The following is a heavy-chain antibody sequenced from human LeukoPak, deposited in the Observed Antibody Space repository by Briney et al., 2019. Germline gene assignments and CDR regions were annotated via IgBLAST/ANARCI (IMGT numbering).Heavy chain of an antibody. CDR2: ILYSGST. V-gene: IGHV4-39*01. CDR3: AKQQLVRCFDY. D-gene: IGHD6-13*01. Sequence: PSETLSLTCTVSGGSITSSSYYWGWIRQPRGEGLGWIGRILYSGSTYYNPSLKSRVTISVYTAKTQFSLKLSSFTAADTAVYYRAKQQLVRCFDYWGQGTLVTVSS. J-gene: IGHJ4*02. CDR1: GGSITSSSYY.